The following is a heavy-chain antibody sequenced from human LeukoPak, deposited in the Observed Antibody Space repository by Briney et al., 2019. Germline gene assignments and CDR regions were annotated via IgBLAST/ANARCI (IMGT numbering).Heavy chain of an antibody. CDR3: ARGSYYDILTGYSTLDY. CDR1: GGTFSNYA. D-gene: IGHD3-9*01. J-gene: IGHJ4*02. Sequence: SVKVSCKASGGTFSNYAISWVRQAPGQGLEWMGRIIPILGIANYAQKFQGRVTITADKSTSTAYMELSSLRSEDTAVYYCARGSYYDILTGYSTLDYWGQGTLVTVSS. CDR2: IIPILGIA. V-gene: IGHV1-69*04.